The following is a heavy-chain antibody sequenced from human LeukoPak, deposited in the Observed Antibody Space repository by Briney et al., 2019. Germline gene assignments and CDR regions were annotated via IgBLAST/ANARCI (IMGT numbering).Heavy chain of an antibody. D-gene: IGHD6-19*01. CDR1: GYSFTTYW. CDR2: IYPGDSGT. CDR3: ALGMYRSGWRFDY. J-gene: IGHJ4*02. Sequence: GESLKISCEGSGYSFTTYWIGWVRQMPGKGLEWMGIIYPGDSGTRYSPSFQGQVTISADKSISTAYLQWSSLKTSDTAMYYCALGMYRSGWRFDYWGQGTLVTVSS. V-gene: IGHV5-51*01.